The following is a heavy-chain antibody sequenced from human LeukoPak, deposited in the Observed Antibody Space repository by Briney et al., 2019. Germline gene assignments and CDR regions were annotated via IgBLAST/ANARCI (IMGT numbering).Heavy chain of an antibody. CDR2: IWYDGSNK. D-gene: IGHD5-18*01. J-gene: IGHJ6*03. Sequence: GGSLRLSCAASGFTFSSYGMQWVRRAPGKGLEWVAVIWYDGSNKYYADSVKGRFNISRDNSKNTLHLQMNSLRAEDTAVYYCAKGPVTVNYYYMDVWGKGTTVTVSS. V-gene: IGHV3-33*06. CDR3: AKGPVTVNYYYMDV. CDR1: GFTFSSYG.